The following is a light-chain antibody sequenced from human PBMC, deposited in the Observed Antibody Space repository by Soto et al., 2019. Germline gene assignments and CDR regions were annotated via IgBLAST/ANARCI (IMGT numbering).Light chain of an antibody. J-gene: IGKJ4*01. CDR1: QSVSSY. CDR2: DAS. CDR3: QQRSNWPPALT. Sequence: IVLPPSPDTLSLSSGERANLSCRALQSVSSYLAWYQQKPGQAPRLLIYDASNRATGIPARFSGSGSGTDFTLTISSLEPEDFAVYYCQQRSNWPPALTFGGGTKVDIK. V-gene: IGKV3-11*01.